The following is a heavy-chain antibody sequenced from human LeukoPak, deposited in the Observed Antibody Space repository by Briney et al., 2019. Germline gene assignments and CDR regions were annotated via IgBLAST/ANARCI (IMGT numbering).Heavy chain of an antibody. CDR3: AREKWFDP. Sequence: SETLSLTCTVSGGSTSSSSYYWGWIRQPPGKGLEWIGEIYHSGSTNYNPSLKSRVTISVDKSKNQFSLKLSSVTAADTAVYYCAREKWFDPWGQGTLVTVSS. CDR2: IYHSGST. CDR1: GGSTSSSSYY. V-gene: IGHV4-39*07. J-gene: IGHJ5*02.